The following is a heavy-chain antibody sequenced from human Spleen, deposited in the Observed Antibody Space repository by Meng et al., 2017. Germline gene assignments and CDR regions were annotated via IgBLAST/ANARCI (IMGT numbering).Heavy chain of an antibody. V-gene: IGHV4-31*03. CDR2: IYYSGST. CDR3: AREVRLGEFLSQSNNWFDP. CDR1: GGSISSGGYY. J-gene: IGHJ5*02. Sequence: QVQLHEPGPGPFKHSHPLSLTCTGSGGSISSGGYYWSWIRQHPGKGLEWIGYIYYSGSTYYNPSLKSRVTISVDTSKNQFSLKLSSVTAADTAVYYCAREVRLGEFLSQSNNWFDPWGQGTLVTVSS. D-gene: IGHD3-10*01.